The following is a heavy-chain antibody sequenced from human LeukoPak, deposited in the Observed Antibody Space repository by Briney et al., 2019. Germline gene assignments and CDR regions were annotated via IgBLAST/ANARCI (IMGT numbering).Heavy chain of an antibody. CDR1: GGSISSGDHY. CDR3: ARVPKWREFDP. D-gene: IGHD5-12*01. CDR2: IHYSGST. Sequence: KPSQTLSLTCTVSGGSISSGDHYWSWIRQPPGKGLEWIGYIHYSGSTSYNPSLKSRVTISLDTSKNQFSLKVSSVTAAGTAVYYCARVPKWREFDPWGQGTLVTVSS. V-gene: IGHV4-30-4*01. J-gene: IGHJ5*02.